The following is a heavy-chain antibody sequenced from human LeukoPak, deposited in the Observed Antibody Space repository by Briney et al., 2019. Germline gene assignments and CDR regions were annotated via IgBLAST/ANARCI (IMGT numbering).Heavy chain of an antibody. CDR2: INPSGGST. J-gene: IGHJ4*02. V-gene: IGHV1-46*01. CDR1: GYTFTSYY. CDR3: ARNVAARFGTRVFDY. Sequence: ASVKVSCKASGYTFTSYYMHWVRQAPGQGLEWMGIINPSGGSTSYAQKFQGRVTMTRDTSTSTVYMELSSLRSEDTAVYYCARNVAARFGTRVFDYWGQGTLVTVFS. D-gene: IGHD6-6*01.